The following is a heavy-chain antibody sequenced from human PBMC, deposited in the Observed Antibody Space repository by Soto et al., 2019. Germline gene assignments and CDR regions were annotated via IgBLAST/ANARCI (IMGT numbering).Heavy chain of an antibody. Sequence: KASETLSLTCTVSGGSISSGGYYWSWIRQHPGKGLEWIGYIYYSGSTYYNPSLKSRVTISVDTSKNQFSLKLSSVTAADTAVYYCARVRALTQRGYCSSTSCCLPSGMDVWGQGTTVTVSS. CDR1: GGSISSGGYY. V-gene: IGHV4-31*03. J-gene: IGHJ6*02. D-gene: IGHD2-2*01. CDR3: ARVRALTQRGYCSSTSCCLPSGMDV. CDR2: IYYSGST.